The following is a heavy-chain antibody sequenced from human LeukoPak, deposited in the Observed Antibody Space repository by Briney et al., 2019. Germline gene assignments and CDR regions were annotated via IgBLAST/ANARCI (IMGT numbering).Heavy chain of an antibody. V-gene: IGHV1-2*02. CDR2: INPKTLGT. CDR1: GYTFTGYY. D-gene: IGHD6-13*01. CDR3: AREGRAGGRSWYDY. Sequence: ASVKVSCKASGYTFTGYYMHWVRQAPGHGLEWMGWINPKTLGTNYAQKFRGRVTMTRDTSITTVYMELSSLRSDDTAVYYCAREGRAGGRSWYDYWGQGTMVTVSS. J-gene: IGHJ4*02.